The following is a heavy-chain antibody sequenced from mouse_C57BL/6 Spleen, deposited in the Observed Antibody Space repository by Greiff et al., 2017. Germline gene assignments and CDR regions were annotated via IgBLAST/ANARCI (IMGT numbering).Heavy chain of an antibody. V-gene: IGHV1-81*01. J-gene: IGHJ1*03. Sequence: VMLVESGAELARPGASVKLSCKASGYTFTSYGISWVKQRTGQGLEWIGEIYPRSGNTYYNEKFKGKATLTADKSSSTAYMELRSLTSEDSAVYFCARTGSSDWYFDVWGTGTTVTVSS. CDR2: IYPRSGNT. CDR3: ARTGSSDWYFDV. CDR1: GYTFTSYG. D-gene: IGHD1-1*01.